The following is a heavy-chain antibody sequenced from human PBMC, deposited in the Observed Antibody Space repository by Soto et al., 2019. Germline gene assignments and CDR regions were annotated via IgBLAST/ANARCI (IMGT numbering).Heavy chain of an antibody. CDR1: GYSFTNND. CDR2: MKRGSGGT. V-gene: IGHV1-8*01. D-gene: IGHD3-10*01. Sequence: AAMQVSCKASGYSFTNNDVSWVRQATGQGVEWLGWMKRGSGGTGYAQKFQGRVTMTRDISIATAYMELSRLRSDDTAIYYCARMKKFGSLTWFDPWGQGTLVTVSS. CDR3: ARMKKFGSLTWFDP. J-gene: IGHJ5*02.